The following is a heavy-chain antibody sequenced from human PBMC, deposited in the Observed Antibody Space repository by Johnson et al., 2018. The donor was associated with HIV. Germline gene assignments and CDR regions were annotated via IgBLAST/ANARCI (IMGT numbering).Heavy chain of an antibody. Sequence: VQLVESGGGLVQPGGSLRLSCGASGFSFNNYWMSWVRQAPGKGLEWVANINEDGREKHHVDSVRGRFTISRDNGKNSLSLQMNTLSADDTGVYFCARGREDAWGQGTMVTVSS. CDR3: ARGREDA. V-gene: IGHV3-7*01. J-gene: IGHJ3*01. CDR1: GFSFNNYW. D-gene: IGHD1-26*01. CDR2: INEDGREK.